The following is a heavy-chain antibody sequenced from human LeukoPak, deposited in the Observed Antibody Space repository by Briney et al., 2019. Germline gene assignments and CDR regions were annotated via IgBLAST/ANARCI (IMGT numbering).Heavy chain of an antibody. D-gene: IGHD3-10*01. J-gene: IGHJ4*02. CDR1: GGSISSSSYY. CDR2: IYYSGST. V-gene: IGHV4-39*02. CDR3: ARDPTLYGSGSYFDY. Sequence: PSETLSLTCTVSGGSISSSSYYWGWIRQPPGKGLEWIGSIYYSGSTYYNPSLKSRVTISVDTSKNQFSLKLSSVTAADTAVYFCARDPTLYGSGSYFDYWGQGTLVTVSS.